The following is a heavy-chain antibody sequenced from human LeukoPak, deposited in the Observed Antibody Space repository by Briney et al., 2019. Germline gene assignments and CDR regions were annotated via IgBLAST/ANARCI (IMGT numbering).Heavy chain of an antibody. V-gene: IGHV4-59*01. Sequence: PETLSLTCTVSGGSISSYYWSWIRQPPGKGLEWIGYIYYSGSTNYNPSLKSRVTISVDTSKNQFSLKLSSVTAADTAVYYCARSGYSYGYRRVNWFDPWGQGTLVTVSS. CDR1: GGSISSYY. D-gene: IGHD5-18*01. CDR3: ARSGYSYGYRRVNWFDP. CDR2: IYYSGST. J-gene: IGHJ5*02.